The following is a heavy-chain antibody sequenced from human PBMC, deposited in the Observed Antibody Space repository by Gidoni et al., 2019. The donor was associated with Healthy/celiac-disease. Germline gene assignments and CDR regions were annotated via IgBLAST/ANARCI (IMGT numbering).Heavy chain of an antibody. CDR1: GFTVSSTY. CDR3: ARVGVGALAGGFDY. CDR2: IYSGGST. V-gene: IGHV3-66*01. D-gene: IGHD1-26*01. J-gene: IGHJ4*02. Sequence: EVQLVESGGGLVQPGGSLILSCAASGFTVSSTYMSRVRQAPGKGLEWVSVIYSGGSTYYADSVKGRFTISRDNSKNTLYLQMNSLRAEDTAVYYCARVGVGALAGGFDYWGQGTLVTVSS.